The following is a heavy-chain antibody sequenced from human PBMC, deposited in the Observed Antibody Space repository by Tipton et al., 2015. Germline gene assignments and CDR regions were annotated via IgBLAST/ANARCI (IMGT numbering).Heavy chain of an antibody. V-gene: IGHV4-34*01. Sequence: GLVKPSETLSVTCGVYGGSFSGYYWSWIRQPPGKGLEWIGEINHSGSSNYNPSLKSRVTISVDTSKNQFSLKLSSVTAADTAMYYCARGGYDFWSGSKTYNWFDPWGQGTLVTVSS. CDR3: ARGGYDFWSGSKTYNWFDP. CDR1: GGSFSGYY. J-gene: IGHJ5*02. D-gene: IGHD3-3*01. CDR2: INHSGSS.